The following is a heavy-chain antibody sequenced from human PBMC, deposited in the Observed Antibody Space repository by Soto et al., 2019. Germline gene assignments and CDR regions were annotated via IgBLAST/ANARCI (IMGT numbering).Heavy chain of an antibody. CDR3: TRGLASGDY. V-gene: IGHV1-46*03. J-gene: IGHJ4*02. CDR2: INPNGGST. Sequence: QVQLVQPGAEVKKPGASVKFSCKASGYIFTNFYIHWVRQAPGQGLEWIGIINPNGGSTNYAQNFQARATMTRDTSTSTVYMDLSSLRSEDTAVYYCTRGLASGDYWGQGTLITVSS. D-gene: IGHD6-6*01. CDR1: GYIFTNFY.